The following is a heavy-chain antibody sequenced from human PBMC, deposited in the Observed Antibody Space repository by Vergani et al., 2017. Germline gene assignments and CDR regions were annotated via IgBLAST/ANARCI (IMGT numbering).Heavy chain of an antibody. CDR3: VRGVKYYYGMDV. Sequence: QVQLEESGPGLVKPSETLSLTCTVSGGSISSSSYYWGWIRQPPGKGLEWIGSIYYSGSTYYNPSLKSRVTISVDTSKNQFSLKLSSVTAADTAVYYSVRGVKYYYGMDVWGQGTTVTVSS. CDR1: GGSISSSSYY. CDR2: IYYSGST. V-gene: IGHV4-39*01. J-gene: IGHJ6*02. D-gene: IGHD3-10*01.